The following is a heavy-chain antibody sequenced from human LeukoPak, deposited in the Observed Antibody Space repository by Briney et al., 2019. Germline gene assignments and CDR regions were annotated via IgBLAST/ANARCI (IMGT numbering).Heavy chain of an antibody. D-gene: IGHD3-10*01. Sequence: TGGSLRLSCAASGFTFSDYILDWVRQAPGKGLEWVSSISSSSSYIYYADSVKGRFTISRDNAKNSLYLQMNSLRAEDTAVYYCARGLRGFGEFPDYWGQGTLVTVSS. CDR2: ISSSSSYI. CDR3: ARGLRGFGEFPDY. J-gene: IGHJ4*02. V-gene: IGHV3-21*01. CDR1: GFTFSDYI.